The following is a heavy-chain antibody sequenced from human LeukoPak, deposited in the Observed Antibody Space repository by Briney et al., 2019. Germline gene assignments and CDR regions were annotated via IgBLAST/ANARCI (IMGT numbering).Heavy chain of an antibody. J-gene: IGHJ4*02. Sequence: ASVTVSCKASGYTFTSYDINWVRQATGQGLEWMGWMNPNSGNTDYAHKFQGRVTMSRNPSTSTAYIGLSRLTSEDTAMYYCARGWSIRSYGKVVLDYWGQGALVTVSS. CDR1: GYTFTSYD. D-gene: IGHD1-26*01. CDR2: MNPNSGNT. V-gene: IGHV1-8*01. CDR3: ARGWSIRSYGKVVLDY.